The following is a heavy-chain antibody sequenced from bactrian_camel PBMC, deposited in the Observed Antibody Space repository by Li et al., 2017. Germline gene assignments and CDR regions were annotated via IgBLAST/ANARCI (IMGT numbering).Heavy chain of an antibody. CDR1: GFSFSNMY. Sequence: HVQLVESGGGLVQPGGSLRLTCAASGFSFSNMYMAWVRQAPGKRLEWVAGMGSDSTKQYYRNSVRGRFTISQDSVKKTIYLQMNNLEPEDTAMYYCAAIASPATAGGKWSPLDPGLARHWGQGTQVTVS. CDR2: MGSDSTKQ. V-gene: IGHV3-2*01. J-gene: IGHJ4*01. CDR3: AAIASPATAGGKWSPLDPGLARH. D-gene: IGHD2*01.